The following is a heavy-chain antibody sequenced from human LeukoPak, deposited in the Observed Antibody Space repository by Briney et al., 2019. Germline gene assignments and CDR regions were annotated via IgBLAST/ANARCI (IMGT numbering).Heavy chain of an antibody. CDR2: IYPGDSDT. J-gene: IGHJ5*02. CDR1: GYSFTSYW. CDR3: AIQWELLNWFDP. V-gene: IGHV5-51*01. Sequence: GASLKISCKGSGYSFTSYWIGWVRPIPGKGLGWMGIIYPGDSDTRYSPSFQGQVTISADKSISTAYLQWSSLKASDTAMYYCAIQWELLNWFDPWGQGTLVTVSS. D-gene: IGHD1-26*01.